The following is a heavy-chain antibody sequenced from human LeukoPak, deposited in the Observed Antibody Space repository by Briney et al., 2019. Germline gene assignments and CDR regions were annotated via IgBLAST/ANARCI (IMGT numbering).Heavy chain of an antibody. Sequence: SETLSLTCTVSGGSISSYYWSWVRQPPGKGLEWIGFVYYTGSTNYSPSLKSRVTISVDTSKNQFSLKLRSVTAADTAIYYCATEYCASSSCRFDYWGQGTLVTVSS. CDR3: ATEYCASSSCRFDY. J-gene: IGHJ4*02. V-gene: IGHV4-59*01. D-gene: IGHD2-2*01. CDR1: GGSISSYY. CDR2: VYYTGST.